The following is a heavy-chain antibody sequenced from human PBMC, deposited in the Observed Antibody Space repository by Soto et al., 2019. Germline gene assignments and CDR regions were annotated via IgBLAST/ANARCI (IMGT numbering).Heavy chain of an antibody. V-gene: IGHV3-23*01. CDR3: AKCDVLTTTSGGWCNWFDP. CDR2: ISGSGGNT. Sequence: EVQLLESGGSLVQPGGSLRLSCAASGFTFSTFAMNWVRQAPGEGLEWVSSISGSGGNTQYADSVKGRVTISRDNSKNTLYLQMNTLRAEDTAVYYCAKCDVLTTTSGGWCNWFDPWGQGTLVIVSS. D-gene: IGHD2-21*01. CDR1: GFTFSTFA. J-gene: IGHJ5*02.